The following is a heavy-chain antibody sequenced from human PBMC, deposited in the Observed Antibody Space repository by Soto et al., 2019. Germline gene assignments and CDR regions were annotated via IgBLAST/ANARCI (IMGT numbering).Heavy chain of an antibody. CDR3: ARGEQQLVDY. V-gene: IGHV1-2*04. CDR2: INPNSGGT. D-gene: IGHD6-13*01. CDR1: GYTFTGYY. J-gene: IGHJ4*02. Sequence: QVQLVQSGAEVKKPGASVKVSCKASGYTFTGYYMHWVRQAPGQGLEWMGWINPNSGGTNYAQKCQGWVTMTRDKSISPAYMELSRLRSDDTAVYYCARGEQQLVDYWGQGTLVTVSS.